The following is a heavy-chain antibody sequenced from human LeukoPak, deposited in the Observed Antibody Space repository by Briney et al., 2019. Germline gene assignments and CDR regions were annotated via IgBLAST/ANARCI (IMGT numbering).Heavy chain of an antibody. CDR1: GFTFSRYS. Sequence: PGGSLRLSCAASGFTFSRYSMNWGRQAPGQGLEWVSYISSSSSTIYYADSVKGRFTISRDNAKNSLYLQMNSLRDEDTAVYYCARGSRYFPDYWGQGTLVTVSS. CDR3: ARGSRYFPDY. D-gene: IGHD1-14*01. V-gene: IGHV3-48*02. CDR2: ISSSSSTI. J-gene: IGHJ4*02.